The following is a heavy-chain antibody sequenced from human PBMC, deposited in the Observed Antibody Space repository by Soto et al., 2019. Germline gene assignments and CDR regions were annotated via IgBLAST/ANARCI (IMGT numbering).Heavy chain of an antibody. CDR2: INQDGREK. Sequence: LRLSCAASGFTFSSYWMNWVHQAPGKGLEWVASINQDGREKIYVDSVKGRFTISRDNAKNSLYLQMNSLRAEDTAVYYCAIPRDFWGQGPLVTVYS. CDR3: AIPRDF. J-gene: IGHJ4*02. V-gene: IGHV3-7*01. CDR1: GFTFSSYW.